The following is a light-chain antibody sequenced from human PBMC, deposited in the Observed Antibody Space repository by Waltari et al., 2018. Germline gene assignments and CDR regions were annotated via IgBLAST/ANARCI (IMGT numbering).Light chain of an antibody. Sequence: QSALTQPASVSGSPGQSITISCTGTSSDVGAYDYVPWYQQHLGKVPKLMIVDVTYRPSGISSRFSGSESGITAFLTISGLQAEDEADYYCSSHTSSRTRVFGGGTELTVL. CDR2: DVT. CDR1: SSDVGAYDY. V-gene: IGLV2-14*03. CDR3: SSHTSSRTRV. J-gene: IGLJ3*02.